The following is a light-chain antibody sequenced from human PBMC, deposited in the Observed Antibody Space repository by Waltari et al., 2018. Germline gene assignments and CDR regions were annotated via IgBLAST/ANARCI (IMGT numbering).Light chain of an antibody. Sequence: DIQMTQSPSSLSASVGDRVTITCRESQSISSYLNWYQQKPGKAPKILIYAASSLQSGVPSRFSGSGSGTDFTLTISSLQPEDFATYYCQQSYSTFRTFGQGTKVEIK. CDR1: QSISSY. V-gene: IGKV1-39*01. CDR3: QQSYSTFRT. CDR2: AAS. J-gene: IGKJ1*01.